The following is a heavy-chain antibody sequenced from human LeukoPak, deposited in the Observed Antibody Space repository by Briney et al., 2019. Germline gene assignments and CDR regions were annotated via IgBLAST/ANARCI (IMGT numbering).Heavy chain of an antibody. J-gene: IGHJ6*02. D-gene: IGHD6-13*01. CDR3: ARDIGSSWYYYYYGIDV. CDR2: LTWNGANI. CDR1: GFTFYDYA. Sequence: GGSLRLSCAASGFTFYDYAMHWVRQAPGKGLEWVSGLTWNGANIAYADSVRGRFTVSRDNAKNSLYLQMNSLRAEDTALYYCARDIGSSWYYYYYGIDVWGHGTTVTVSS. V-gene: IGHV3-9*01.